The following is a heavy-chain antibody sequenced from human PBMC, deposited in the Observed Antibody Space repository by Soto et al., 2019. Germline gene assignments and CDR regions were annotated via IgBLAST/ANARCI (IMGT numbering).Heavy chain of an antibody. CDR2: MYSSGYT. CDR1: GDSLSGYDHK. J-gene: IGHJ4*02. Sequence: QVQLQESGPGLVKPSETLSLTCTVSGDSLSGYDHKWSWIRQPPGKGLEYVGYMYSSGYTDYNPSLKRRVTMSIDTSKNQSSLKLSSSTAADTAVYYCAREWSAFDYWGQGILVTVSS. D-gene: IGHD2-15*01. CDR3: AREWSAFDY. V-gene: IGHV4-61*08.